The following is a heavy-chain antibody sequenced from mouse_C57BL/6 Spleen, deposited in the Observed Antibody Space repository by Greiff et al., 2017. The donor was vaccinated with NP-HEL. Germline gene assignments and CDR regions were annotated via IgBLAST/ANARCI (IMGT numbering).Heavy chain of an antibody. D-gene: IGHD1-1*02. CDR1: GYTFTDYY. V-gene: IGHV1-26*01. CDR2: INPNNGGT. J-gene: IGHJ3*01. CDR3: ARALGYAWFAY. Sequence: VQLQQSGPELVKPGASVKISCKASGYTFTDYYMNWVKQSPGKSLEWIGDINPNNGGTSYNQKFKGKATLTVDKSSSTAYMELRSLTSEDSAVYYCARALGYAWFAYWGQGTLVTVSA.